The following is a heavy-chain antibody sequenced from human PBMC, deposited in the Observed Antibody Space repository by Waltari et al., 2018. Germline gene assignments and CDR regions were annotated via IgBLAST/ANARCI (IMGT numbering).Heavy chain of an antibody. V-gene: IGHV1-8*03. Sequence: QVQLLQSGAEVEKPGASVKVSCKTSGYTFVKYDINWIRQAAGQGLQWMGWMNPNSGNTGYAQNFKGRVTITRNTSISTAYMELSSLRSEDTAVYYCARTYYDFWTGSYWVHYFDDWGQGTLVTVSS. J-gene: IGHJ4*02. CDR1: GYTFVKYD. D-gene: IGHD3-3*01. CDR2: MNPNSGNT. CDR3: ARTYYDFWTGSYWVHYFDD.